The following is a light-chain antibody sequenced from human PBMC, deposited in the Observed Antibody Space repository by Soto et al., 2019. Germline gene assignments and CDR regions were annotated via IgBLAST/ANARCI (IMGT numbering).Light chain of an antibody. CDR2: DVS. V-gene: IGLV2-14*01. CDR1: SSDVGGYNS. Sequence: QSALTQPASVSGSPGQSITISCTGTSSDVGGYNSVSWYQQHPGKAPKLLIYDVSNRPSGVSNRFSGSKSGNTASLTISGLQAEDEADSYCSSYTSSSRNVFGTGTKLTVL. J-gene: IGLJ1*01. CDR3: SSYTSSSRNV.